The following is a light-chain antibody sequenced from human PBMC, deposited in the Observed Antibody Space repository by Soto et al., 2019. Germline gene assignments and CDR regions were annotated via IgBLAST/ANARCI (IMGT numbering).Light chain of an antibody. CDR2: GAS. V-gene: IGKV3-20*01. Sequence: EIVLTQSPGTLSLSPGERATLSCRASQSVSSSYLAWYQQKPGQAPRLLIYGASSRATGIPARFSGSGSGTDFTLTISRLEPEDFAVFYCQQYSQWPLTFGGGTKVDIK. CDR3: QQYSQWPLT. J-gene: IGKJ4*01. CDR1: QSVSSSY.